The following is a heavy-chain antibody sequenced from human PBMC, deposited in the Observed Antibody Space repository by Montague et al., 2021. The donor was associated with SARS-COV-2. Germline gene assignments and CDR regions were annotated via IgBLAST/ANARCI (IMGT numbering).Heavy chain of an antibody. CDR1: GGSISSYY. Sequence: SETLSLTCTVSGGSISSYYWSWIRQYPGKGLEWIGYIYYSGGNNYNPSLKSRVTISVDTSKNQFSLKLSSVTAADTAVYYCARGIAAHGFYYYGMDVWGQGTTVTVSS. J-gene: IGHJ6*02. V-gene: IGHV4-59*01. CDR2: IYYSGGN. D-gene: IGHD6-25*01. CDR3: ARGIAAHGFYYYGMDV.